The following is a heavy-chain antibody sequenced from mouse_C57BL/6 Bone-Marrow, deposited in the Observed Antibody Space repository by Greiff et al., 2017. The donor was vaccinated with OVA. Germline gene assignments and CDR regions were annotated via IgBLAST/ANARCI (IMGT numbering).Heavy chain of an antibody. CDR3: AREWLRRGGYFDY. Sequence: QVQLQQPGAELVKPGASVKLSCKASGYTFTSYWMHWVKQRPGQGLEWIGMIHPNSGSTNYNEKFKSKATLTVDKSSSTAYMQRSSLTSEDSAVYYCAREWLRRGGYFDYWGQGTTLTVSS. CDR2: IHPNSGST. CDR1: GYTFTSYW. J-gene: IGHJ2*01. V-gene: IGHV1-64*01. D-gene: IGHD2-2*01.